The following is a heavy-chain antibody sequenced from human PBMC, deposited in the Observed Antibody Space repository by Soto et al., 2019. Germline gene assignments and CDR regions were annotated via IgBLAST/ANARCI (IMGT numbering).Heavy chain of an antibody. CDR1: GYTFTSYG. CDR3: ARERWQRLSPRDY. J-gene: IGHJ4*02. Sequence: QVQLVQSGAEVKKPWASVKVSCKASGYTFTSYGISWVRQAPGQGLEWMGWSSAYNGNTNYAQKLQGRVTMTTDTSTRTAYMELRSLRSDHTAVYYCARERWQRLSPRDYWGQGTRVTVSS. V-gene: IGHV1-18*01. CDR2: SSAYNGNT. D-gene: IGHD5-12*01.